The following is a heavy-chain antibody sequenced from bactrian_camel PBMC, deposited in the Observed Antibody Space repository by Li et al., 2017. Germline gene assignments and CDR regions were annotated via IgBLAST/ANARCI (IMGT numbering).Heavy chain of an antibody. Sequence: HVQLVESGGALVQPGGSLRLSCAASGFTFRGYWMSWVRQAPGKGLEWTSIIVTSGSSTYYADSLKGRFTISPDNAKNTVYLQMNSLKPEDTAMYYCAATSYGLILSCSAALADFGYWGQGTQVT. J-gene: IGHJ6*01. CDR2: IVTSGSST. CDR1: GFTFRGYW. CDR3: AATSYGLILSCSAALADFGY. D-gene: IGHD3*01. V-gene: IGHV3S1*01.